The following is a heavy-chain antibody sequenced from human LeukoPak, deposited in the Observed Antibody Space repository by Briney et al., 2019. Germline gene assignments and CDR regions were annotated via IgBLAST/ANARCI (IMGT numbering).Heavy chain of an antibody. CDR1: GGTFSSYA. CDR3: ARSPAMVRGVIHFDY. J-gene: IGHJ4*02. CDR2: IIPIFGTA. V-gene: IGHV1-69*01. D-gene: IGHD3-10*01. Sequence: SVKVSCTASGGTFSSYAISWVRQAPGQGLEWMGGIIPIFGTANYAQTFQGRVTITADESTSTAYMELSSLRSEDTAVYYCARSPAMVRGVIHFDYWGQGTLVTVSS.